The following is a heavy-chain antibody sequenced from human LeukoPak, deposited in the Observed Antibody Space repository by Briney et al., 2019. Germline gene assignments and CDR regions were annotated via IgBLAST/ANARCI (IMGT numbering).Heavy chain of an antibody. Sequence: PSETLSLTCTVSGGSISSYYWSWIRQPPGKGLEWIGYIYYSGSTNYNPSLKSRVTISVDTSKNQFSLKLSSVTAADAAVYYCARLRCSGGSCYFVQAFDIWGQGTMVTVSS. CDR3: ARLRCSGGSCYFVQAFDI. D-gene: IGHD2-15*01. V-gene: IGHV4-59*08. J-gene: IGHJ3*02. CDR1: GGSISSYY. CDR2: IYYSGST.